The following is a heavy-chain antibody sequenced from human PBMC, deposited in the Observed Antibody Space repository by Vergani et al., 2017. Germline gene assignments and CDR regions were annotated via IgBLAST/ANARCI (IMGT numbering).Heavy chain of an antibody. J-gene: IGHJ6*02. CDR1: GGSISSYY. CDR2: IYTSGST. CDR3: ARGGILEWLSYYYYYGMDV. D-gene: IGHD3-3*01. V-gene: IGHV4-4*07. Sequence: QVQLQESGPGLVKPSETLSLTCTVSGGSISSYYWSWIRQPAGKGLEWIGRIYTSGSTNYNPSLKSRVTMSVDTSKNQFSLKLSSVTAADTAVYYCARGGILEWLSYYYYYGMDVWGQGTTVTVSS.